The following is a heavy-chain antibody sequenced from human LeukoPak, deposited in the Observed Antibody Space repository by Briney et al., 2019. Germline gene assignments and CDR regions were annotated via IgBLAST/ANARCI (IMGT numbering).Heavy chain of an antibody. J-gene: IGHJ6*02. CDR1: GFTFTTYW. CDR3: ARDAVDTANAV. CDR2: INSDGSIT. Sequence: GGSLRLSCAASGFTFTTYWMHWVRQAPGKGLVWVSHINSDGSITSYADSVKSRFTISRDNAKNTLYLQMNSLRAEDTAVYYCARDAVDTANAVWGQGTTVTVSS. V-gene: IGHV3-74*01. D-gene: IGHD5-18*01.